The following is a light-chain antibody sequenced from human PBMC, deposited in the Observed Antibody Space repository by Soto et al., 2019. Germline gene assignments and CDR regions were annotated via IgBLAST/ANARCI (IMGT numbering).Light chain of an antibody. J-gene: IGKJ1*01. V-gene: IGKV3-20*01. CDR3: QQYGSSGT. CDR2: GAS. Sequence: EIVMTQSPATLSVSPGESVDLSCRASQSVNSDLAWYQQKPGQAPRLLIYGASNRATGIPDRLSGSGSGTDFTLTIRRLEPEDFAVYYCQQYGSSGTFGQGTKVDIK. CDR1: QSVNSD.